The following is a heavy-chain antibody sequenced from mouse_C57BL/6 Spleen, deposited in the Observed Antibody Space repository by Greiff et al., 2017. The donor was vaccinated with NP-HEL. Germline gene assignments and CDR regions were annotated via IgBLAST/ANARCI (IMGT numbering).Heavy chain of an antibody. CDR2: IYPGSGNT. D-gene: IGHD1-1*01. J-gene: IGHJ1*03. CDR1: GYTFTDYY. V-gene: IGHV1-76*01. CDR3: ARELRWYFDV. Sequence: QVQLQQSGAELVRPGASVKLSCKASGYTFTDYYINWVKQRPGQGLEWIARIYPGSGNTYYNEKFKGKATLTAEKSSSTAYMQLSSLTSEDSAVYFCARELRWYFDVWGTGTTVTVSS.